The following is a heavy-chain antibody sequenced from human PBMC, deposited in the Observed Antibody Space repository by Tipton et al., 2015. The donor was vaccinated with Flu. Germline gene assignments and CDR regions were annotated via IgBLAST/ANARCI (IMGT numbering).Heavy chain of an antibody. CDR3: ARGRGIAAAGPCDY. CDR2: IYYSGST. Sequence: TLSLTCTVSGCSISSYYWSWIRQPPGKGLEWIGYIYYSGSTNYNPALKSRVTISVDTSKNQFSLKLSSVTAADTAVYYCARGRGIAAAGPCDYWGQGTLVTVSS. CDR1: GCSISSYY. V-gene: IGHV4-59*01. J-gene: IGHJ4*02. D-gene: IGHD6-13*01.